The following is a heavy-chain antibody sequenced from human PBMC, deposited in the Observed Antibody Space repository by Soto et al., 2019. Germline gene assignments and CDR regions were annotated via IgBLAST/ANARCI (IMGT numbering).Heavy chain of an antibody. Sequence: QVQLVQSGAEVKKPGSSVKVSCKASGGTFSSYAISWVRQAPGQGLEWMGGIIPIFGTANYAQKFQGRVTITADESTSTADMELSSLRSEDTAVYYCARDLGTYYYDSSGYYPSVWGQGTLVTVSS. CDR2: IIPIFGTA. J-gene: IGHJ4*02. CDR3: ARDLGTYYYDSSGYYPSV. D-gene: IGHD3-22*01. V-gene: IGHV1-69*01. CDR1: GGTFSSYA.